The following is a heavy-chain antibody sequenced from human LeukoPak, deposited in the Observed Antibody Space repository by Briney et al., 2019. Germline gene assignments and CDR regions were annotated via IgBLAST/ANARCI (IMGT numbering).Heavy chain of an antibody. CDR2: IYTSGST. CDR1: GESFSSGSYY. J-gene: IGHJ4*02. V-gene: IGHV4-61*02. CDR3: ARESDDYVWGSYYMNY. Sequence: SDTLSLTCAVSGESFSSGSYYWSWIRQPAGKGLEWIGRIYTSGSTNYNPSLKSRVTISVDTSKNQFSLKLSSVTAADTAVYYCARESDDYVWGSYYMNYWGQGTLVTVSS. D-gene: IGHD3-16*01.